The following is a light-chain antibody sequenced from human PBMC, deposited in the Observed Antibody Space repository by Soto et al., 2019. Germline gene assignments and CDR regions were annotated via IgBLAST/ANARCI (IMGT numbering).Light chain of an antibody. Sequence: EIVLTQSPGTLSLSPGERATLSCRASQSVSSSYLAWYQQKPGQAPRLLIYGASSRATGIPDRFSGSGSGTDFTLTISRLEPLDFAVYYCQQLGSSPGTFCQETGVDIK. CDR1: QSVSSSY. V-gene: IGKV3-20*01. CDR2: GAS. J-gene: IGKJ1*01. CDR3: QQLGSSPGT.